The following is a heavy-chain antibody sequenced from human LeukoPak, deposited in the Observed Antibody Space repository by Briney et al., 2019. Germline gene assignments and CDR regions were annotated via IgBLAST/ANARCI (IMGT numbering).Heavy chain of an antibody. CDR1: GFTFSSYA. CDR2: ISGSGGST. Sequence: AGGSLRLSCAAPGFTFSSYAMSWVRQAPGKGLEWVSAISGSGGSTYYADSVKGRFTISRDNSKNTLYLQMNSLRAEDTAVYYCAKDRTHCSSTSCPRAYYDFWRTDYFDYWGQGTLVTVSS. CDR3: AKDRTHCSSTSCPRAYYDFWRTDYFDY. J-gene: IGHJ4*02. V-gene: IGHV3-23*01. D-gene: IGHD2-2*01.